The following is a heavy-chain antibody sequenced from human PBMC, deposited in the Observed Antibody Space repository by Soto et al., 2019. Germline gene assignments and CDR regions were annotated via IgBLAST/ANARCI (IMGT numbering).Heavy chain of an antibody. CDR2: VSAGGDMT. D-gene: IGHD3-10*01. J-gene: IGHJ6*02. V-gene: IGHV3-23*01. CDR3: ARGDRGGSGSPASYYYSGLDV. CDR1: GFTFSSYA. Sequence: DVQLLESGGHLVQPGGSLRLSCAASGFTFSSYAMSWVRQAPGKGLEWVSSVSAGGDMTYYSDSVKGRFTISRDNSSNALFLQMNSLRIEDTALYYCARGDRGGSGSPASYYYSGLDVWGQGTTDTVS.